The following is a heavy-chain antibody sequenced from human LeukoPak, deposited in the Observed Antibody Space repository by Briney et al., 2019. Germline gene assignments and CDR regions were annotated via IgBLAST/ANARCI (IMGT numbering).Heavy chain of an antibody. Sequence: GGSLRLSCAASGFTFSSYTMSWVRQAPGKGLEWVSAISSSGGSTYYADSVKGRFTISRDYSKNTVSLQMNGLRGEDTAVYYCAKDLGFDNWGQGTLVTVSS. CDR2: ISSSGGST. J-gene: IGHJ4*02. CDR3: AKDLGFDN. V-gene: IGHV3-23*01. CDR1: GFTFSSYT. D-gene: IGHD3-10*01.